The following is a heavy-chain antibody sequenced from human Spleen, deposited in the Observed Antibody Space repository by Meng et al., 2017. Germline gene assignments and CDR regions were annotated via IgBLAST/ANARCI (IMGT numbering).Heavy chain of an antibody. D-gene: IGHD3-16*01. CDR2: ISYAVSNQ. V-gene: IGHV3-30*04. Sequence: GESLKISCAASGFTFSSYDIHWVRQAPGKGLEWVAVISYAVSNQDYADSVKGRFTVSRDNSKSTLYLQMSSLRAEDTAVYYCARGLSGSYGDYYFDHWGQGTLVTVSS. CDR3: ARGLSGSYGDYYFDH. CDR1: GFTFSSYD. J-gene: IGHJ4*02.